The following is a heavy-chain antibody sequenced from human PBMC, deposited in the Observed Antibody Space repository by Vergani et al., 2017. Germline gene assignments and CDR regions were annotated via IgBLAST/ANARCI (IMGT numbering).Heavy chain of an antibody. J-gene: IGHJ4*02. CDR1: GFTFDDYA. CDR3: ARDLLIERDSSGYYPNDY. CDR2: ISGDGGST. V-gene: IGHV3-43*02. Sequence: EVQLVESGGGVVQPGGSLRLSCAASGFTFDDYAMHWVRQAPGKGLEWVSLISGDGGSTNYADSVKGRFTISRDNAKNSLYLQMNSLRAEDTAVYYCARDLLIERDSSGYYPNDYWGQGTLVTVSS. D-gene: IGHD3-22*01.